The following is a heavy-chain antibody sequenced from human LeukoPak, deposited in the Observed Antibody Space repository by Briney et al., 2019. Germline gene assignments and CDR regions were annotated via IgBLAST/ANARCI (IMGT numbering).Heavy chain of an antibody. CDR2: INPNSGCT. V-gene: IGHV1-2*02. J-gene: IGHJ4*02. D-gene: IGHD3-10*01. CDR3: ARGPRRSWFGTIQAVDY. CDR1: GYTFTGYY. Sequence: ASVTVSCKASGYTFTGYYMHWVRQAPGQGLEWMGWINPNSGCTNYAQKFQGRVTMTRDTSISTAYMELSRLRSDDTAVYYCARGPRRSWFGTIQAVDYWGQGTLVTVSS.